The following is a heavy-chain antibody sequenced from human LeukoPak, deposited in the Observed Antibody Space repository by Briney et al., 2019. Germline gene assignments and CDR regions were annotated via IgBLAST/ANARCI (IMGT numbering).Heavy chain of an antibody. Sequence: PGGSLRLSCAASGFTFSSYSIVWVRQAPGKGLEYVSGITSNGGTTYYGNSVKGRFTISRDNSKDTLYLQMGSLRTEDMAVYYCARGIRWASDYWGQGTPVTVAS. CDR3: ARGIRWASDY. V-gene: IGHV3-64*01. CDR2: ITSNGGTT. J-gene: IGHJ4*02. D-gene: IGHD4-23*01. CDR1: GFTFSSYS.